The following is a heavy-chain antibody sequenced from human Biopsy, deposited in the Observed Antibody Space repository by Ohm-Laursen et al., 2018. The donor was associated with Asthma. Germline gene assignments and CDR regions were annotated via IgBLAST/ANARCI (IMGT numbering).Heavy chain of an antibody. V-gene: IGHV4-30-2*01. J-gene: IGHJ6*02. CDR1: GGSISSGGYS. CDR2: IYHSGST. D-gene: IGHD6-13*01. CDR3: ARITNDRIAAAGRYYYYGMDV. Sequence: TLSLTWAVSGGSISSGGYSWSWIRQPPGKGLEWIGYIYHSGSTYYNPSLKSRVTISVDRSKNQFSLKLSSVTAADTAVYYCARITNDRIAAAGRYYYYGMDVWGQGTTVTVSS.